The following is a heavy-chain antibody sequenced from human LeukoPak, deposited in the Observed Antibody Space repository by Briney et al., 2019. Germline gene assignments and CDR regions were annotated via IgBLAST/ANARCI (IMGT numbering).Heavy chain of an antibody. J-gene: IGHJ4*02. CDR2: INPNSGGT. V-gene: IGHV1-2*02. CDR3: ARPGYTSGWIRGDFGH. D-gene: IGHD6-25*01. Sequence: ASVKVPCKASGYTFTGYYIHWVRQAPGQGLEWMGWINPNSGGTSYARRFQGRVTMTRDTSISTAYMELSSLRSDDTVVYYCARPGYTSGWIRGDFGHWGLGTLVTVSS. CDR1: GYTFTGYY.